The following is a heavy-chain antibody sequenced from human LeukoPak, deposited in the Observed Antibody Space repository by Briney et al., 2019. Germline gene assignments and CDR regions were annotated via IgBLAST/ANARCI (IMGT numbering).Heavy chain of an antibody. J-gene: IGHJ5*02. CDR3: ARERGVPAAMNWFDP. Sequence: SETLSLTCTVSGGSICSYYWSWIRQPPGKGLEWIGYIYYSGSTNYNPSLKSRVTISVDTSKNQFSLKLSSVTAADTAVYYCARERGVPAAMNWFDPWGQGTLVTVSS. D-gene: IGHD2-2*01. CDR2: IYYSGST. CDR1: GGSICSYY. V-gene: IGHV4-59*12.